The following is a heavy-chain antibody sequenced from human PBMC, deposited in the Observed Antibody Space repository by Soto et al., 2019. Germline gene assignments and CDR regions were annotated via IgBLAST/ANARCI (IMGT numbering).Heavy chain of an antibody. CDR2: FLYTGST. CDR3: ARGRDNNKVGW. CDR1: GDSVSSAHYY. Sequence: QVQLLESGPGLVKPSETLSLTCTVSGDSVSSAHYYWSWIRQPPGKGLEWIGYFLYTGSTNYNPSLKSRVLISLDTSTNQFSLKLNSVTAADTAVYYCARGRDNNKVGWWGQGTLVTVSS. D-gene: IGHD1-1*01. V-gene: IGHV4-61*01. J-gene: IGHJ4*02.